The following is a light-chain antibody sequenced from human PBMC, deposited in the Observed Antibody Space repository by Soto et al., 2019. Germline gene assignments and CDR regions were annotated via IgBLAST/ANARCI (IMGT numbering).Light chain of an antibody. V-gene: IGLV8-61*01. CDR1: SGSVSTNYY. Sequence: QAVVTQEPSFSVSPGGTVTLTCGLSSGSVSTNYYPSWYQQTPGQAPRTLIYSTNTRSSGVPDRFSGSILENKAALTIAGAQADDESDYYCVLYMGGGIWVFGGGTKVTVL. CDR2: STN. CDR3: VLYMGGGIWV. J-gene: IGLJ3*02.